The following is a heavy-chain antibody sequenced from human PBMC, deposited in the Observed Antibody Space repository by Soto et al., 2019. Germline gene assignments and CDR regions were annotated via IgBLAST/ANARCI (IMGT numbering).Heavy chain of an antibody. CDR3: VGPSAAGAPEI. D-gene: IGHD6-19*01. J-gene: IGHJ6*04. Sequence: SRTLGLTCAISGDNVSSNSAAWSWIRQSPSRGLEWLGRAYYRSEWYNGYAVSVKSRITINPDTSKNQFSLQLKSVTPEDTAVYYSVGPSAAGAPEIWGDGNTVIVSA. V-gene: IGHV6-1*01. CDR1: GDNVSSNSAA. CDR2: AYYRSEWYN.